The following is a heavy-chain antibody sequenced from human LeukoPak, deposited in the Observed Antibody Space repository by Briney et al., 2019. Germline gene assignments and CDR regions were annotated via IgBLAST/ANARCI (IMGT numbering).Heavy chain of an antibody. D-gene: IGHD3-22*01. CDR3: ARLSYYDSSGYYLTAFDI. J-gene: IGHJ3*02. CDR2: IYYSGST. CDR1: GGSISSGGYY. V-gene: IGHV4-31*03. Sequence: SETLSLTCTVSGGSISSGGYYWSWIRQHPGKGLEWIGYIYYSGSTYYNPSLKSRVTISVDTSKNQFSLKLSSVTAAGTAVYYCARLSYYDSSGYYLTAFDIWGQGTMVTVSS.